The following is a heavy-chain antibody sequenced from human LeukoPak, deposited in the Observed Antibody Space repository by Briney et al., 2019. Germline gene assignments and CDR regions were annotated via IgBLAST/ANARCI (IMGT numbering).Heavy chain of an antibody. CDR1: GYTFTGYY. Sequence: ASVKVSRKASGYTFTGYYIHWVRQAPGQGLEWMGWINPNSGYTNYAQKFQGRVTMTRDTSISTAYMELSRLRSDDTAVYYCARRNYYDAFDIWGQGTMVTVSS. CDR3: ARRNYYDAFDI. CDR2: INPNSGYT. J-gene: IGHJ3*02. V-gene: IGHV1-2*02. D-gene: IGHD3-10*01.